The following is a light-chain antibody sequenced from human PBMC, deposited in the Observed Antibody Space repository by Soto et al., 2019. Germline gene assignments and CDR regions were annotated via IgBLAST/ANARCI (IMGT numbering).Light chain of an antibody. Sequence: DVQMTQSPSTLSASVGDRVTITCRASQSISGWLAWYQQRPGKAPKLMIYQASTLETGVPSRFSGSRSGTAGTLTINNLQPDDFETYYCQQYDGYSRTYGQGTKG. V-gene: IGKV1-5*03. CDR2: QAS. CDR3: QQYDGYSRT. CDR1: QSISGW. J-gene: IGKJ1*01.